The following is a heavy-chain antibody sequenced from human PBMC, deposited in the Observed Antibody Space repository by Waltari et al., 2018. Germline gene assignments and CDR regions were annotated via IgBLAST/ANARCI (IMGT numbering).Heavy chain of an antibody. Sequence: EVQLVESGGVVVQPGGSRRISCAACGFTFEDYAMHWVRQAPGKGLEWVSLINWDGNSPYYADSVKGRFTISRDNSKNSVYLQMNSLRAEDTALYYCAKDWGDHGAFDIWGQGTMVSVSS. D-gene: IGHD2-21*02. CDR3: AKDWGDHGAFDI. V-gene: IGHV3-43D*04. CDR2: INWDGNSP. CDR1: GFTFEDYA. J-gene: IGHJ3*02.